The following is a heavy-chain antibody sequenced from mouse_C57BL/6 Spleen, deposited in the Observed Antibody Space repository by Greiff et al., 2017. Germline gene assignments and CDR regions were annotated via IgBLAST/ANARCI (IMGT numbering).Heavy chain of an antibody. Sequence: QVQLQQPGAELVMPGASVKLSCKASGYTFTSYWMHWVKQRPGQGLEWIGGLDPSDSYTNYNQKFKGKSTLTVYKSSSTAYMQLSSLTSEDSAVFDCARSLGRGDYFDYWGQGTTRTVSS. CDR2: LDPSDSYT. D-gene: IGHD4-1*01. CDR1: GYTFTSYW. J-gene: IGHJ2*01. CDR3: ARSLGRGDYFDY. V-gene: IGHV1-69*01.